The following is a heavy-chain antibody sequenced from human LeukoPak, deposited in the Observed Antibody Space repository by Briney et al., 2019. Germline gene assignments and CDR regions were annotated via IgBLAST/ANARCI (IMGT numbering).Heavy chain of an antibody. V-gene: IGHV6-1*01. Sequence: SQTLSLTCAISGDSVSSNSAAWNWIRQSPSRGLEWLGRTYYRSKWYNDYAVSVKSRITINPDTSKNQFSLQLNSVTPEDTAVYYCARDLRPVRSSGYRYYFDYWGQGTLVTVSS. CDR3: ARDLRPVRSSGYRYYFDY. D-gene: IGHD3-22*01. CDR1: GDSVSSNSAA. J-gene: IGHJ4*02. CDR2: TYYRSKWYN.